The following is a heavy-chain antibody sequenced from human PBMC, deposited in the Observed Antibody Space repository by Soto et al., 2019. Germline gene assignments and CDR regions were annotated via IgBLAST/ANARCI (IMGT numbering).Heavy chain of an antibody. Sequence: GGPLRLTCAASGVTFSSYSMNWVRQAPGKGLEWVSSISSSSSYLYYADSVKGRFTISRDNAKNSLYLQMNSLRAEDTAVYYCARVIDSSRYYYYGMDVWGQGTTVTVSS. CDR2: ISSSSSYL. V-gene: IGHV3-21*01. CDR1: GVTFSSYS. CDR3: ARVIDSSRYYYYGMDV. D-gene: IGHD3-9*01. J-gene: IGHJ6*02.